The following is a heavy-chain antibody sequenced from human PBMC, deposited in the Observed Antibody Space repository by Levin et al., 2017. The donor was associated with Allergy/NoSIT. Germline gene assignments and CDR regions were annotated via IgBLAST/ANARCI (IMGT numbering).Heavy chain of an antibody. CDR2: ISSSSSYI. D-gene: IGHD6-6*01. Sequence: GGSLRLSCAASGFTFSSYSMNWVRQAPGKGLEWVSSISSSSSYIYYADSVKGRFTISRDNAKNSLYLQMNSLRAEDTAVYYCARDRSSIAARPSGISDYWGQGTLVTVSS. J-gene: IGHJ4*02. V-gene: IGHV3-21*01. CDR1: GFTFSSYS. CDR3: ARDRSSIAARPSGISDY.